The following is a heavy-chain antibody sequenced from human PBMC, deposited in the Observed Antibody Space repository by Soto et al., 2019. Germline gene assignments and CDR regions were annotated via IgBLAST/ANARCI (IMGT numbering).Heavy chain of an antibody. D-gene: IGHD3-9*01. J-gene: IGHJ4*02. V-gene: IGHV3-30-3*01. CDR2: ISYDGDPK. Sequence: QVQLVESGGGVVQPGRSLRLSCAASGFSFSTYAMHWVRQTPGKGLEWVAVISYDGDPKYYTDSVKGRFTISRDNSKNKLYMLQNSLRSEDTAIYSCARHPAPQHNDNLTGYLHCGYWGQGSLVTGSS. CDR3: ARHPAPQHNDNLTGYLHCGY. CDR1: GFSFSTYA.